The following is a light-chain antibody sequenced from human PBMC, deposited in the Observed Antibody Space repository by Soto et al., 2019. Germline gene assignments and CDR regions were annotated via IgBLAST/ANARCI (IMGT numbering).Light chain of an antibody. CDR2: STS. Sequence: DIQMTQSPSSVSASARDRVNITCRASQAINSWVGWYQQKPGEAPKLLIYSTSFLQSGVPSRFSGSGSGTDFILTISSLQPEDFATYFCQQAHSLPWTFGQGTKVELK. V-gene: IGKV1-12*02. CDR1: QAINSW. J-gene: IGKJ1*01. CDR3: QQAHSLPWT.